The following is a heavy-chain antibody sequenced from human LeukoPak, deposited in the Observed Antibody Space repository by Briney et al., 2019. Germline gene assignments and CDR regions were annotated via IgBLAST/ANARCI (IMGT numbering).Heavy chain of an antibody. CDR1: GFSFTDYP. Sequence: PGGSLRLSCATSGFSFTDYPMNWVRQAPGKGLEWISNIRTTAEGAKYAYYADSVKGRVTISRDDGKNTLYLHMNSLRDDGTAVYYCATDRRYAFDYWGQGILVTASS. CDR2: IRTTAEGAKYA. J-gene: IGHJ4*02. D-gene: IGHD3-9*01. V-gene: IGHV3-48*02. CDR3: ATDRRYAFDY.